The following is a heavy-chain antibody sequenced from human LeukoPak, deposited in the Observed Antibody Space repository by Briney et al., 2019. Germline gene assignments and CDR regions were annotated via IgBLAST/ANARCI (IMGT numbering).Heavy chain of an antibody. CDR3: ARGYCSGGSCYFDY. CDR1: GYTFTGYY. CDR2: INPNSGGT. D-gene: IGHD2-15*01. Sequence: ASVKVSCKASGYTFTGYYIHWVRQAPGQGLEWMGWINPNSGGTNYAQKFQGWVTMTRDTSISTAYMELSRLRSDDTAVYYCARGYCSGGSCYFDYWGQGTLVTVSS. V-gene: IGHV1-2*04. J-gene: IGHJ4*02.